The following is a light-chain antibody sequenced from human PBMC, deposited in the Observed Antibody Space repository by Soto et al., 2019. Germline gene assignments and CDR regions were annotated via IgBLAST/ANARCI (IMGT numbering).Light chain of an antibody. CDR1: QSVSSK. V-gene: IGKV3-15*01. CDR2: DAS. J-gene: IGKJ1*01. Sequence: IVMTQSPATLSVSPGERATLSCRASQSVSSKLAWYQQKPGQPPRLLIYDASNRATGIPDRFIGSGSGTEFTLTITSLQSEDFSVSYCQRYSDWPPWTFGQGTKVEIK. CDR3: QRYSDWPPWT.